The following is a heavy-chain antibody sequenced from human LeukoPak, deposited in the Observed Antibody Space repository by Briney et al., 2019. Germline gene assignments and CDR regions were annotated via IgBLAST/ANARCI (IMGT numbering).Heavy chain of an antibody. Sequence: APVKVSCKASGYTFTSYGISWVRQAPGQGLEWMGWISAYNGNTNYAQKLQGRVTMTTDTSTSTAYMELRSLRSDDTAVYYCAFSLYYYDSSGYYPDAFDIWGQGTMVTVSS. CDR2: ISAYNGNT. CDR3: AFSLYYYDSSGYYPDAFDI. V-gene: IGHV1-18*01. D-gene: IGHD3-22*01. J-gene: IGHJ3*02. CDR1: GYTFTSYG.